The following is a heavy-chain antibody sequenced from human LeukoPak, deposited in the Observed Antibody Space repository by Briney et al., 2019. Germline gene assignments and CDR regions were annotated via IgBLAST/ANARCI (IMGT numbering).Heavy chain of an antibody. Sequence: ASVKVSCKASGYSFISNHIYWVRQAPGQGLELMGWIMPDIGESRSAQNFQGRVTMTWDTSITSAYMELSSLTSDDTAVYFCAREAGVKGLDVWGQGTMVTVSS. V-gene: IGHV1-2*02. CDR3: AREAGVKGLDV. J-gene: IGHJ3*01. CDR1: GYSFISNH. CDR2: IMPDIGES.